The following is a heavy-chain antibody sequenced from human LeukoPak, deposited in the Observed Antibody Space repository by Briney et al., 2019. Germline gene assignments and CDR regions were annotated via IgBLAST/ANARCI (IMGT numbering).Heavy chain of an antibody. V-gene: IGHV4-59*08. CDR3: SRRGGYCSSTTCPPYYFHGMDV. J-gene: IGHJ6*02. CDR2: TYYDGYT. Sequence: SETLSLTCTVSGVSISSYYWSWIRQPPGKGLEWIGYTYYDGYTNYNPSLKSRVTLSIATSKNQFSLKLNSVTAADTAVYYCSRRGGYCSSTTCPPYYFHGMDVWGQGTTVTVSS. CDR1: GVSISSYY. D-gene: IGHD2-2*01.